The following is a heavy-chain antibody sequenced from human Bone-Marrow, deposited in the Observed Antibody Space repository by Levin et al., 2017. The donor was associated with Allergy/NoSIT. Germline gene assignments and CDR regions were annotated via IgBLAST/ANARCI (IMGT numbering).Heavy chain of an antibody. CDR2: ISSSSSTI. J-gene: IGHJ6*02. CDR3: ARIGYTTGWTAYYGMDV. V-gene: IGHV3-48*01. CDR1: GFTFSSYN. Sequence: GGSLRLSCAASGFTFSSYNMNWVRQAPGKGLEWVSYISSSSSTIYYADSVKGRFTISRDNAKKSLFLQMNSLSAEDTAVYYCARIGYTTGWTAYYGMDVWGQGTTVTVSS. D-gene: IGHD6-19*01.